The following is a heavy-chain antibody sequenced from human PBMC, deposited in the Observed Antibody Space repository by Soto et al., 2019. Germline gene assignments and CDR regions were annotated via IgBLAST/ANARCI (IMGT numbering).Heavy chain of an antibody. Sequence: PGGSLRLSCAASGFTVSSNYVSWVRQAPGKGLEWVSVIYSGGSTYYADSVKGRFTISRDNSKNTLYLQMNSLRAEDTAVYYCAREEIDYSSSPYWGQGTLVTVSS. CDR3: AREEIDYSSSPY. V-gene: IGHV3-66*01. CDR2: IYSGGST. J-gene: IGHJ4*02. D-gene: IGHD6-6*01. CDR1: GFTVSSNY.